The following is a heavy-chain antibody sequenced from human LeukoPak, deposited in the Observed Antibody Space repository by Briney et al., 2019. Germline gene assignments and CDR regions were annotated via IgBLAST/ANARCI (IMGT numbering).Heavy chain of an antibody. CDR3: ARGKYSSSAAFDY. CDR1: GGTFSSYA. D-gene: IGHD6-6*01. V-gene: IGHV1-69*05. CDR2: IIPIFGAA. J-gene: IGHJ4*02. Sequence: SVKVSCKASGGTFSSYAISWVRQAPGQGLEWMGGIIPIFGAANYAQKFQGRVTITTDESTSTAYMELSSLRSEDTAVYYCARGKYSSSAAFDYWGQGTLVTVSS.